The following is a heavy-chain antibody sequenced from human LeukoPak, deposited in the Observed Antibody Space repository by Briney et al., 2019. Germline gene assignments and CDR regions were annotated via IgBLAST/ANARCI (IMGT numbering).Heavy chain of an antibody. CDR1: GFDFSEHE. CDR3: VKPSQGYFEN. CDR2: IRNKNHGYTT. V-gene: IGHV3-72*01. J-gene: IGHJ1*01. D-gene: IGHD1-14*01. Sequence: PGGSLRLSCAASGFDFSEHEMDWVRQAPGKGHEWLARIRNKNHGYTTEYAATVTGRFAISRDDSINSLHLKMNSLKIEDKAVYYCVKPSQGYFENWGQGTLVFVSS.